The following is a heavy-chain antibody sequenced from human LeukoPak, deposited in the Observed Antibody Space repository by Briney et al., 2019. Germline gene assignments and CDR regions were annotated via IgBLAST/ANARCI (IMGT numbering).Heavy chain of an antibody. CDR2: FYTSGST. V-gene: IGHV4-61*02. D-gene: IGHD5-18*01. J-gene: IGHJ4*02. Sequence: SETLSLTCTVSGGSLSSGSYYWSWIRQPAGKGLEWIGRFYTSGSTNYNPSLKSRVTISVDTSKNQFSLNLSSVTAADTAVYYCARGSGFTYGPDYWGQGTLVTVSS. CDR1: GGSLSSGSYY. CDR3: ARGSGFTYGPDY.